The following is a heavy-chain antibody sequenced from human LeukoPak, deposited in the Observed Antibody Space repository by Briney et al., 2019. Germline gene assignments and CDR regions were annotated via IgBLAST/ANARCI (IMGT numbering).Heavy chain of an antibody. D-gene: IGHD1/OR15-1a*01. Sequence: TSETLFLTCTVSGGAIRSHYWNWIRQPAGKGLEWIGRIYSSGYTNDNPFLKSRITMSVDMSKNQFSLRLNSVTAADTAVYYCARGEHSVDSWGQGMLVTVSS. CDR2: IYSSGYT. CDR3: ARGEHSVDS. V-gene: IGHV4-4*07. CDR1: GGAIRSHY. J-gene: IGHJ4*02.